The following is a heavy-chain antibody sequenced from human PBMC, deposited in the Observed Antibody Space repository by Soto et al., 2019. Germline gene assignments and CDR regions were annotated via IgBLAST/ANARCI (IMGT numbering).Heavy chain of an antibody. D-gene: IGHD4-17*01. CDR1: GFTFSSSA. CDR3: AKTLTTLTA. J-gene: IGHJ5*02. Sequence: EVQLLESGGGLVQPGGSLRLSCAASGFTFSSSAMSWVRQAPGKGLEWVSGISGSGGSTYYADSVKGRFTISRDNSKNTMYLQMNSLRAEDTAVHYCAKTLTTLTAWGQGTLVTVSS. V-gene: IGHV3-23*01. CDR2: ISGSGGST.